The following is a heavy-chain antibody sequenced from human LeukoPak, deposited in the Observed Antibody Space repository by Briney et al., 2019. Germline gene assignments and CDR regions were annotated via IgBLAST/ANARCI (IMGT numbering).Heavy chain of an antibody. CDR3: AKDSYSSSWYEWVEAFDI. CDR2: IKYDASDE. CDR1: GVSFSGYA. J-gene: IGHJ3*02. Sequence: GGSLRLSCAVSGVSFSGYAMHWVRQAPGKGLEWVGLIKYDASDEYYADSVKGRFTISRDDSRNTLYLQMTSLRAEDTAVYYCAKDSYSSSWYEWVEAFDIWGQGTMVTVSS. D-gene: IGHD6-13*01. V-gene: IGHV3-30*02.